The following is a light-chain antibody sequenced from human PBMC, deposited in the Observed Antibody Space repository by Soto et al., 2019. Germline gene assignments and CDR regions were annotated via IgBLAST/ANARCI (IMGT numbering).Light chain of an antibody. J-gene: IGKJ2*01. CDR2: GAS. CDR3: QRYGSSPPFT. V-gene: IGKV3-20*01. CDR1: QRVSSSY. Sequence: EIVLTQSPGTLSLSPGERATLSCRASQRVSSSYLAWYQQKPGQAPRLLIYGASSRATGIPDRFSGSGSGTDFTLTISRLEPEVFAVYFCQRYGSSPPFTFGQGTKVEI.